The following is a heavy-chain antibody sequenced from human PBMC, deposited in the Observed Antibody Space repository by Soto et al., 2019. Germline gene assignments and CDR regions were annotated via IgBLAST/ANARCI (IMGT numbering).Heavy chain of an antibody. CDR2: IGTNGAST. J-gene: IGHJ5*02. D-gene: IGHD3-16*01. V-gene: IGHV3-64D*06. CDR1: GFTFSRSA. CDR3: VKGGGAYAGSSLWFDP. Sequence: HPGGSLRLSCSPSGFTFSRSALHWVRQAPGKGLEYVSGIGTNGASTYYPDSVKGRFIISRDNSKNILYLQRNSLRPEDSAVYYCVKGGGAYAGSSLWFDPWGQGALVTVSS.